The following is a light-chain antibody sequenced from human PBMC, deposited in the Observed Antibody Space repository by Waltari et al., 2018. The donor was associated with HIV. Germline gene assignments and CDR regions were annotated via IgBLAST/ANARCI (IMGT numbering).Light chain of an antibody. Sequence: QSALTQPASVSGSFGQSITISCPGTSSDVGSYNLVSWYQYHPGKAPKLIIYEVSKRPSGVSNRFSGSKSSNTAFLTVSGLQAEDEAQYYCCSYARSGSPFGGGTKLTVL. V-gene: IGLV2-23*02. CDR1: SSDVGSYNL. J-gene: IGLJ2*01. CDR2: EVS. CDR3: CSYARSGSP.